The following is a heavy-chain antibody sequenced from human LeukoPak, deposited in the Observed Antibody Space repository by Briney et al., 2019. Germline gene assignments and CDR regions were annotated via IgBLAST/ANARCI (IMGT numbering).Heavy chain of an antibody. CDR3: ARAAGGIMIVEDIAAFDI. CDR1: GGSISSSNW. Sequence: SGTLSLTCAVSGGSISSSNWWSWVRQPPGKGLEWIGEIYHSGSTNYNPSLKSRVTISVDKSKNQFSLKLSSVTAADTAVCYCARAAGGIMIVEDIAAFDIWGQGTMVTVSS. CDR2: IYHSGST. D-gene: IGHD3-22*01. V-gene: IGHV4-4*02. J-gene: IGHJ3*02.